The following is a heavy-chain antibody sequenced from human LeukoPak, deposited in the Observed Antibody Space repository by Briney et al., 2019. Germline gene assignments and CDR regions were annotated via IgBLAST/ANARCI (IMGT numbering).Heavy chain of an antibody. CDR2: IRYDGSNK. J-gene: IGHJ5*02. D-gene: IGHD3-10*02. V-gene: IGHV3-30*02. CDR3: AKDLTTFADPSPFDP. CDR1: GFTFSSYG. Sequence: GGSLRLSCAASGFTFSSYGMHWVRQAPGKGLEWVAFIRYDGSNKYYADSVKGRFTISRDNSKNTLYLQMNSLRAEDTAVYYCAKDLTTFADPSPFDPWGQGTLVTVSS.